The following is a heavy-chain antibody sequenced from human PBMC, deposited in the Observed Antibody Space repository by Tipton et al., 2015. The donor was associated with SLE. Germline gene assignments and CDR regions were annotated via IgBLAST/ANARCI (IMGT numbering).Heavy chain of an antibody. CDR1: GGSFSGYY. D-gene: IGHD3-22*01. V-gene: IGHV4-34*01. Sequence: LRLSCAVYGGSFSGYYWSWIRQPPGKGLEWIGEINHSGNTNYNPSLKSRVTISVDTSKNQFSLKLSSVTAADTAVYYCARAGDYYDSSGGDFDYWGQGTLVTVSS. CDR2: INHSGNT. J-gene: IGHJ4*02. CDR3: ARAGDYYDSSGGDFDY.